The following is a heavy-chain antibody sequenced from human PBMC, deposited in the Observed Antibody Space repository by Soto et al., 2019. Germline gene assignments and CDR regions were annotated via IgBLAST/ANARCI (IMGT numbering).Heavy chain of an antibody. J-gene: IGHJ4*01. Sequence: GASVKVSCKASGYTFTSYGLSWVRQAPGQGLEWMGWINPYNGKTEDSPKFQGRVTMTTDIFMSTAYMELSSLTSEDSAIYYCARDPGLGSSYPPLDYWGQGSLVTVSS. D-gene: IGHD3-10*01. V-gene: IGHV1-18*04. CDR1: GYTFTSYG. CDR2: INPYNGKT. CDR3: ARDPGLGSSYPPLDY.